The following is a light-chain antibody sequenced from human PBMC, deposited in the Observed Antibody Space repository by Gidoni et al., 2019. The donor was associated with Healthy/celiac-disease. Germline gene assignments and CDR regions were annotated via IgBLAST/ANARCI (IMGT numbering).Light chain of an antibody. CDR3: QSADSSGAYVV. CDR1: ALPKQY. CDR2: KDS. J-gene: IGLJ2*01. V-gene: IGLV3-25*02. Sequence: SYELTQPPSVSVSPGQTDRITCSGDALPKQYAYCYQQKPGQPPVLVLYKDSERPSGSPERFSGSSSGTTVTFTISGVQAEDEADYYCQSADSSGAYVVFGGGTKLTVL.